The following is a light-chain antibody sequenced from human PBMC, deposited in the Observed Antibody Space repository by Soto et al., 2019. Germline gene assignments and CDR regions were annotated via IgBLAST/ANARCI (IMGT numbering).Light chain of an antibody. CDR3: QQYGSSHKT. J-gene: IGKJ1*01. CDR1: QSVSSSY. V-gene: IGKV3-20*01. CDR2: GAS. Sequence: EIVLTQSPGTLSLSPGERATLSCRASQSVSSSYLAWYQQKPGQAPRLLIYGASSRATAIPDRFSGSGSGTDFNLTISRLKPEDFAVYYCQQYGSSHKTFGQGTKVEIK.